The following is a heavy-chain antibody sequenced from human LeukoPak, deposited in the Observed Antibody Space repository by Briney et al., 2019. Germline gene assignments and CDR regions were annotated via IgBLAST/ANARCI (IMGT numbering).Heavy chain of an antibody. CDR1: GFPLSNAW. V-gene: IGHV3-15*01. CDR3: ATGDDHNVPSSFDI. J-gene: IGHJ3*02. CDR2: IKRRPDGVTT. D-gene: IGHD5-24*01. Sequence: GGPLRLSCAASGFPLSNAWMPGPPGAPGKAVEGVGRIKRRPDGVTTDCAAPVKGRFTISRDDSINTLYLQMNILKPEDTALYYCATGDDHNVPSSFDIWGQGTMVTVSS.